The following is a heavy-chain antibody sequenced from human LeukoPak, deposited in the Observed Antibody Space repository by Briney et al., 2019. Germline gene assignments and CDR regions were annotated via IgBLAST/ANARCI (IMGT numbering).Heavy chain of an antibody. V-gene: IGHV3-20*04. CDR2: INWNGGST. J-gene: IGHJ6*03. D-gene: IGHD4/OR15-4a*01. CDR1: GFTFDDYG. Sequence: GGSLRLSCAASGFTFDDYGMSWVRQAPGKGLEWVSGINWNGGSTGYADSVKGRFTISRDNSKNTLYLQMNSLRAEDTAVYYCAKDSLTRAYYYYYMDVWGKGTTVTVSS. CDR3: AKDSLTRAYYYYYMDV.